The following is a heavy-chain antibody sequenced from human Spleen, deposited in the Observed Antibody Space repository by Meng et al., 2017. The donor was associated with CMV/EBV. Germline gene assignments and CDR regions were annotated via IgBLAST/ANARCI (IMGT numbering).Heavy chain of an antibody. V-gene: IGHV1-8*01. CDR1: GYTFTSYD. Sequence: ASVKVSCKASGYTFTSYDINWVRQATGQGLEWMGWMNPNSGNTGYAQKFQGRVTMTRNTSISTAYMELSSLRSEDTAVYYCASGRVGPESTYYYDSSAFWWFDPWGQGTLVTVSS. D-gene: IGHD3-22*01. J-gene: IGHJ5*02. CDR2: MNPNSGNT. CDR3: ASGRVGPESTYYYDSSAFWWFDP.